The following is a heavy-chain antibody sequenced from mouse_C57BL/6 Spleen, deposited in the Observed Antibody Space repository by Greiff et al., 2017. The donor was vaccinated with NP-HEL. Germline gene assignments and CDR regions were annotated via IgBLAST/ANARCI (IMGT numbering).Heavy chain of an antibody. CDR1: GFNIKDDY. CDR3: TILLPFHCDGIAY. Sequence: EVQLQQSGAELVRPGASVKLSCTASGFNIKDDYMHWVKQRPEQGLEWIGWIDPETGDTEYASKFQGKATITADISSNTAYLQLSSLTSEDTAVYYCTILLPFHCDGIAYWGQGTLVTVSA. J-gene: IGHJ3*01. CDR2: IDPETGDT. D-gene: IGHD2-1*01. V-gene: IGHV14-4*01.